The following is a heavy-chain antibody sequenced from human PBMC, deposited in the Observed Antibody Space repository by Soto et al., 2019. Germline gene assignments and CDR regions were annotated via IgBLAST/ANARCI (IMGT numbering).Heavy chain of an antibody. J-gene: IGHJ5*02. CDR1: GYTFTSYY. D-gene: IGHD2-2*02. CDR3: ARVPPLGYCSSTSCYTSRGFDP. Sequence: QVQLVQSGAEVKKPGASVKVSCKASGYTFTSYYMHWVRQAPGQGLEWMGIINPSGGSTSDAQKLQGRGTMTRDTSTSTVYMELSSLRSEDTAVYYCARVPPLGYCSSTSCYTSRGFDPWGQGTLVTVSS. V-gene: IGHV1-46*04. CDR2: INPSGGST.